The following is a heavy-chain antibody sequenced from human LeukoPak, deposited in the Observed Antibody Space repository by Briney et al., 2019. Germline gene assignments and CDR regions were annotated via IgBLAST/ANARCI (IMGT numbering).Heavy chain of an antibody. D-gene: IGHD3-10*01. J-gene: IGHJ4*02. CDR3: ATAATSGPPKY. Sequence: GGSLRLSCAASGFTFSSYGMHWVRQAPGKGLEYVSAISSNGGSTYYANSVKGRFTISRDNSENTLYLQTGSLRAEDMAVYYCATAATSGPPKYWGQGTLVTVSS. CDR1: GFTFSSYG. CDR2: ISSNGGST. V-gene: IGHV3-64*01.